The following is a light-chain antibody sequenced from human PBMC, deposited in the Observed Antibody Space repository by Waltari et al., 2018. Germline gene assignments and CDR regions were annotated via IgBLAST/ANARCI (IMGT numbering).Light chain of an antibody. V-gene: IGLV2-14*03. CDR3: SSFTTSKTRV. J-gene: IGLJ2*01. CDR1: SNDIGAFDF. CDR2: DVD. Sequence: QSALIQPASLSASPGQSITISCTGPSNDIGAFDFVPWHQQHPGKVPKLIIYDVDIRPSGISNRFSGSKSGNTASLTISGLQAEDDSDYYCSSFTTSKTRVFGGGTRVTVL.